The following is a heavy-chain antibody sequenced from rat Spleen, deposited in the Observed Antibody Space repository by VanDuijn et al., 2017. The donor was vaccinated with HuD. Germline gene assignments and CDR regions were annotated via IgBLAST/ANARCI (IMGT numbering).Heavy chain of an antibody. Sequence: QVQLKESGPGLVQPSQTLSLTCTVSGLSLTSNSVSWIRQPPGKGLEWMGVIWSNGGTDYNSAIKSRLSISRDTSKSQVLLKMNSLQTEDTAMYFCARSRSHYDGSYYYGWYFDFWGPGTMVTVSS. CDR1: GLSLTSNS. CDR2: IWSNGGT. J-gene: IGHJ1*01. D-gene: IGHD1-12*02. CDR3: ARSRSHYDGSYYYGWYFDF. V-gene: IGHV2-47*01.